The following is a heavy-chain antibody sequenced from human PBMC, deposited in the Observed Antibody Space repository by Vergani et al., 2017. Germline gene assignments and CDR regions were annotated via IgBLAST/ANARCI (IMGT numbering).Heavy chain of an antibody. Sequence: EVQLVESGGVVVQPGGSLRLSCAASGFTFDDYTMHWVRQAPGKGLEWVSLISWDGGSKYYADSVKGRFTISRDNSKNSLYLQMNSLRTEDTALYYCAKDRMGYYDSSGYYYSFDYWGQGTLVTVSS. CDR2: ISWDGGSK. CDR3: AKDRMGYYDSSGYYYSFDY. CDR1: GFTFDDYT. D-gene: IGHD3-22*01. J-gene: IGHJ4*02. V-gene: IGHV3-43*01.